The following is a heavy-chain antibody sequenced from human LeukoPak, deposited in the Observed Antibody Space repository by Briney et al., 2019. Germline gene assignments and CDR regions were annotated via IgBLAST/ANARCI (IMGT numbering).Heavy chain of an antibody. J-gene: IGHJ4*02. V-gene: IGHV4-38-2*02. CDR1: GYSLSSGYY. CDR2: VDHSGGT. D-gene: IGHD3-10*01. CDR3: AGFTFFRGVITFDY. Sequence: SETLSLTCTVSGYSLSSGYYWGWIRQPPGKGLEWIGSVDHSGGTYYNPSLRSRVSISVDASKNQFSLKLSSVTAADTAVYSCAGFTFFRGVITFDYWGQGTLVTVSS.